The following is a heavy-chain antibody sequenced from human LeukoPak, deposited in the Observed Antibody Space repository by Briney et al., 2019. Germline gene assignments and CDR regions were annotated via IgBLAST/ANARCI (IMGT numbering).Heavy chain of an antibody. Sequence: ASVKVSCKASGYTFTNYAMNWVRQAPGQGLVWMGWINTNTGNATYAQDFTGRFVLSLDTSVSTTYLQISSLKADDTAVYYCARRGVFGYSHDLWGRSTLVTVSS. CDR1: GYTFTNYA. CDR3: ARRGVFGYSHDL. V-gene: IGHV7-4-1*02. CDR2: INTNTGNA. D-gene: IGHD5-18*01. J-gene: IGHJ2*01.